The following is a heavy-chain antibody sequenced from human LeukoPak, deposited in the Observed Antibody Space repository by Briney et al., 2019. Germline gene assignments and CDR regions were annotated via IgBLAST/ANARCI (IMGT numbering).Heavy chain of an antibody. D-gene: IGHD4-17*01. CDR1: EFTGFTFSSYA. V-gene: IGHV3-23*01. J-gene: IGHJ4*02. CDR2: ISGSGGST. CDR3: AKGRWGTTVTTSFDY. Sequence: GGSLRLSCAASEFTGFTFSSYAMSWVRQAPGKGLEWVSAISGSGGSTYYADSVKGRFTISRDNSKNTLYLQMNSLRAEDTAVYYCAKGRWGTTVTTSFDYWGQGTLVTVSS.